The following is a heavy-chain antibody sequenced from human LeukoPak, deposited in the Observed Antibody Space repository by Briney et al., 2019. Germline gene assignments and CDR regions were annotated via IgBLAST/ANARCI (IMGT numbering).Heavy chain of an antibody. J-gene: IGHJ6*04. CDR3: AKARGLYCSSVSCYDCDV. CDR2: INPNSGGT. D-gene: IGHD2-2*01. CDR1: GYTFTAYY. V-gene: IGHV1-2*02. Sequence: GASVKVSCKASGYTFTAYYIHWVRQAPGQGLEWMEWINPNSGGTNYAQKFQGRVTLTRDTSITTAYMEVSRLRSDDSAVYYCAKARGLYCSSVSCYDCDVWGKGTTVTVSS.